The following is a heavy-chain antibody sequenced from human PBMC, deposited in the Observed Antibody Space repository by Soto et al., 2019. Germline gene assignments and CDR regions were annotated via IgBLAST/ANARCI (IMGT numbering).Heavy chain of an antibody. J-gene: IGHJ4*02. V-gene: IGHV3-30*18. CDR3: EKEAPGWVGFDY. CDR2: ISYDGSNK. Sequence: PGGSLRLSCAASGFTFSSYGMHWVRQAPGKGLEWVAVISYDGSNKYYADSVKGRFTISRDNSKNTLYLQMNSLRAEDTAVYYCEKEAPGWVGFDYWGQGTLVTVSS. D-gene: IGHD2-15*01. CDR1: GFTFSSYG.